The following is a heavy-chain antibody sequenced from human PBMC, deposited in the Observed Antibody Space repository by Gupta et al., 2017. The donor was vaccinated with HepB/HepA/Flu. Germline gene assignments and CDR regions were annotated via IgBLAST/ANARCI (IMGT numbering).Heavy chain of an antibody. CDR3: TRQGAGGTWDYNVFDI. J-gene: IGHJ3*02. V-gene: IGHV3-73*02. CDR1: GFTFSDSA. CDR2: IRSKTYFDTT. Sequence: EVPLVESGGGLVQPGGSLKLSCAASGFTFSDSAVHWVRPASGKGLEWVGRIRSKTYFDTTAYAASVKGRFTISRDDSKNTAYLQMNSLKIEDTAVYYCTRQGAGGTWDYNVFDIWGQGTMVTVSS. D-gene: IGHD4/OR15-4a*01.